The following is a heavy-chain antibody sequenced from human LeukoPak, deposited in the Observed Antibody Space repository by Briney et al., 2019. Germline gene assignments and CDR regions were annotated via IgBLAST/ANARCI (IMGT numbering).Heavy chain of an antibody. Sequence: GGSLRLSCAASGFTFSSYWMHWVRQAPGKGLVWVSRINSDGSSTSYADSVKGRFTISRDNAKNTLYLQMNSLRAEDTAVYYCARGRYSYGYPDAFDIWGQRTMVTVSS. CDR3: ARGRYSYGYPDAFDI. CDR2: INSDGSST. J-gene: IGHJ3*02. D-gene: IGHD5-18*01. CDR1: GFTFSSYW. V-gene: IGHV3-74*01.